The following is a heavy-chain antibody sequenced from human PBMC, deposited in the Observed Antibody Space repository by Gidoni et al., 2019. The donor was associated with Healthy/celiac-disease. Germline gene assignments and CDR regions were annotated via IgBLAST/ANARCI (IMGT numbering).Heavy chain of an antibody. D-gene: IGHD2-15*01. Sequence: QVQLVQSGAEVKKPGSSVKVSCKASGGTFSSCTLSCVRQAPGQGLEWMGRIIPILGIANYEQKFQGRVTITADKSTSTAYMELSSLRSEETAVYYCARDCSGGSCQIQNTYYDYGMDVWGQGTTVTVSS. J-gene: IGHJ6*02. CDR1: GGTFSSCT. CDR2: IIPILGIA. CDR3: ARDCSGGSCQIQNTYYDYGMDV. V-gene: IGHV1-69*02.